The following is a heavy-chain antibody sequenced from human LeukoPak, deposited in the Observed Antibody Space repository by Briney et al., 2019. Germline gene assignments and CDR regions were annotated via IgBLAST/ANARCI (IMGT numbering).Heavy chain of an antibody. CDR2: IYTTGST. D-gene: IGHD3-10*01. CDR1: GGSISSYY. Sequence: RTSETLSLTCTVSGGSISSYYWTWIRQPAGKGLEWIGRIYTTGSTNYNPSLNSRVTMSVDTSKNQFSLKLSSVTAADTAVYYCARGAVLWFGEWRFFQHWGQGTLVTVSS. J-gene: IGHJ1*01. CDR3: ARGAVLWFGEWRFFQH. V-gene: IGHV4-4*07.